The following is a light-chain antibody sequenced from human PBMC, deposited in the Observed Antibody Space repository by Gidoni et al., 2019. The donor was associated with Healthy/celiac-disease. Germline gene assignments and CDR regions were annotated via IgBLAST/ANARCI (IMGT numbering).Light chain of an antibody. V-gene: IGKV3-15*01. CDR1: QSVNSN. J-gene: IGKJ1*01. Sequence: EIVMTQSPATLSVSPGERATLSCRASQSVNSNLAWYQQKPGQAPRLLIYGASTRATGIPARFSGSGSGTEFPLTISSLQSEDFAVYYCQQYNNWPQTFGQGTKVEIQ. CDR3: QQYNNWPQT. CDR2: GAS.